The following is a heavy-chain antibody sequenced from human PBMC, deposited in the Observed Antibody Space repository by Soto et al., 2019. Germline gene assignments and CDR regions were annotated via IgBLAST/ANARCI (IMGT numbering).Heavy chain of an antibody. CDR1: GSTFTSND. CDR2: MNPKSGET. D-gene: IGHD2-15*01. Sequence: GASVKVSCKASGSTFTSNDIYWMRQATGQGLECMGWMNPKSGETRYAPKLQDRVIMTTNTSIHTAYWELTRRTSADTAVYYCARGRPGGGGKRSWFDPGGQGTLVTVSS. J-gene: IGHJ5*02. V-gene: IGHV1-8*01. CDR3: ARGRPGGGGKRSWFDP.